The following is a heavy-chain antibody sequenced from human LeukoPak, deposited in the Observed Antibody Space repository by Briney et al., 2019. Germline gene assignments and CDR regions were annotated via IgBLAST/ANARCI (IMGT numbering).Heavy chain of an antibody. D-gene: IGHD1-26*01. Sequence: GGSLRLSCAASGFTFSSYWMSWVRQAPGKGLEWVANIKQDVSEIYCVDSVKGRFTISRDNTKNSLYLQMNSLRAEDTAVYYCARDKIVGATYFDYWGQGTLVTVSS. CDR3: ARDKIVGATYFDY. CDR1: GFTFSSYW. CDR2: IKQDVSEI. J-gene: IGHJ4*02. V-gene: IGHV3-7*01.